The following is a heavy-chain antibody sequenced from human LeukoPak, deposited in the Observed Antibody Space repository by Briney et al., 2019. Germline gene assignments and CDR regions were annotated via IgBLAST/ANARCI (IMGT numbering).Heavy chain of an antibody. J-gene: IGHJ6*04. Sequence: SVKVSCKASGGTFSSYAISWVRQAPGQGLEWMGGIIPIFGTANYAQKFQGRVTITADESTSTAYMELSSLRSEDTAVYYCARAPHRADIVVVPAATPYYYYYGMDVWGKGTTVTVSS. CDR1: GGTFSSYA. D-gene: IGHD2-2*01. CDR2: IIPIFGTA. CDR3: ARAPHRADIVVVPAATPYYYYYGMDV. V-gene: IGHV1-69*01.